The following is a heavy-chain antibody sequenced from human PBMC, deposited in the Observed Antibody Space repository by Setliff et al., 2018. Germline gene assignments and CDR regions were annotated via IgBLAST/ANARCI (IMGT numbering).Heavy chain of an antibody. CDR2: IYHSGSA. CDR3: ARGKVLYDYVWGSYRYEDYYYGMDV. V-gene: IGHV4-4*02. Sequence: SETLSLTCAVFGGSISDNNWWSWVRQPPGKGLEWIGEIYHSGSANYNPSLKSRVTISVDTSKNQFSLKLSSVTAADTAVYYCARGKVLYDYVWGSYRYEDYYYGMDVWGQGTTVTVSS. CDR1: GGSISDNNW. D-gene: IGHD3-16*02. J-gene: IGHJ6*02.